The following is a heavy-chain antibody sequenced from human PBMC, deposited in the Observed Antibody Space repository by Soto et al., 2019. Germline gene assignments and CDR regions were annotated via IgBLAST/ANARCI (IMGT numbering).Heavy chain of an antibody. CDR3: AIEREDSSWPSAAYLQY. D-gene: IGHD6-13*01. Sequence: HVQLVQSGAEGNKPGAAVKVYCKASGYTFSSYGIHGVRQAPGQGLEWMGWISTYNANTKHAQKVQGRVTMTTDTSTSSAKMERRSLTSDETSVYYCAIEREDSSWPSAAYLQYWGQGTLVPVSS. CDR1: GYTFSSYG. J-gene: IGHJ1*01. V-gene: IGHV1-18*01. CDR2: ISTYNANT.